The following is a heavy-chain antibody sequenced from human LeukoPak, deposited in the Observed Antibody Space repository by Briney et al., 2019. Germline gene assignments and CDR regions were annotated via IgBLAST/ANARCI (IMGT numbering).Heavy chain of an antibody. D-gene: IGHD6-25*01. V-gene: IGHV3-23*01. Sequence: GGSLRLSCTASGFTFSSYAMSWVRQAPGKGLEWVSSISGSGGGTYYAESVKGRFTISRDNAKSSLYLQMNSLRAEDTAVYYRARGLAAAGTGYWGQGTLVTVSS. CDR1: GFTFSSYA. J-gene: IGHJ4*02. CDR2: ISGSGGGT. CDR3: ARGLAAAGTGY.